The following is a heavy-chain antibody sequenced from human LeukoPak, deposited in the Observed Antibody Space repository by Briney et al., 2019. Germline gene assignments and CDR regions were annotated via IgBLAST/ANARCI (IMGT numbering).Heavy chain of an antibody. CDR2: IWYDGSNK. V-gene: IGHV3-33*01. CDR1: GFTSSSYG. Sequence: PGGSLRLSCAASGFTSSSYGMHWVRQAPGKGLEWVAGIWYDGSNKYYADSVKGRFTISRDNSKNTLYLQMNSLRAEDTAVYYCAREAVGYSYGLHWAFDIWGQGTMVTVSS. CDR3: AREAVGYSYGLHWAFDI. J-gene: IGHJ3*02. D-gene: IGHD5-18*01.